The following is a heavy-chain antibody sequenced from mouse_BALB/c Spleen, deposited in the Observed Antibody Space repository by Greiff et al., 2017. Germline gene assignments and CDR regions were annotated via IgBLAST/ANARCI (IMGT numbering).Heavy chain of an antibody. Sequence: QLQQSGTVLARPGASVKMSCKASGYSFTSYWMHWVKQRPGQGLEWIGAIYPGNSDTSYNQKFKGKAKLTAVTSASTAYMELSSLTNEDSAVYYCTRKYGNSDYFDYWGQGTTLTVSS. J-gene: IGHJ2*01. CDR1: GYSFTSYW. CDR2: IYPGNSDT. D-gene: IGHD2-10*02. CDR3: TRKYGNSDYFDY. V-gene: IGHV1-5*01.